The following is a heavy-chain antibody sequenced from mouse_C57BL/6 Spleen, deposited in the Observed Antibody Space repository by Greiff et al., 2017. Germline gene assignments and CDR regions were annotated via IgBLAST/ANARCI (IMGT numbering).Heavy chain of an antibody. CDR3: ARMEVTRAMDY. CDR1: GFTFSDYG. V-gene: IGHV5-17*01. CDR2: ISSGSSTI. D-gene: IGHD2-2*01. J-gene: IGHJ4*01. Sequence: EVQRVESGGGLVKPGGSLKLSCAASGFTFSDYGMHWVRQAPEKGLEWVAYISSGSSTIYYADTVKGRFTISRDNAKNTLFLQMTSLRSEDTAMYYCARMEVTRAMDYWGQGTSVTVSS.